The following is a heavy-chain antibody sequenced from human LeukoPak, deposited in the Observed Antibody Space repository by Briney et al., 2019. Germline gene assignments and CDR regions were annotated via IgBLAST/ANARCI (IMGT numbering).Heavy chain of an antibody. J-gene: IGHJ6*02. CDR1: GGSFSGYY. D-gene: IGHD6-25*01. CDR2: INHSGST. V-gene: IGHV4-34*01. CDR3: ARLRQRLYYYYGMDV. Sequence: SETLSLTCAVYGGSFSGYYWSWLRQPPGKGLEWIGEINHSGSTNYNPSLKSRVTISVDTSKNQFSLKLSSGTAAETAVYYCARLRQRLYYYYGMDVWGQGTTVTVSS.